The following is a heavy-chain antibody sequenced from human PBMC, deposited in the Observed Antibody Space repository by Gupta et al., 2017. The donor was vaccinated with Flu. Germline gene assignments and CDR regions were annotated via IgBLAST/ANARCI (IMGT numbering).Heavy chain of an antibody. D-gene: IGHD5-18*01. CDR1: GYTFISYH. CDR3: VRAYIYGDY. Sequence: SGYTFISYHIYWVRQAPGQGLEWMGSINPSGGRTDYAQKFQGRVTMTRDTSTSTVYMELSSLRSEDTAVYYCVRAYIYGDYWGQGTLVTVSS. J-gene: IGHJ4*02. CDR2: INPSGGRT. V-gene: IGHV1-46*03.